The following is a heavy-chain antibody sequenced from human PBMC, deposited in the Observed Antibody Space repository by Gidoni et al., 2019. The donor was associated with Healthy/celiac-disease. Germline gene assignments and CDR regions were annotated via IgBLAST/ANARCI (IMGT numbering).Heavy chain of an antibody. Sequence: QVQLQQWGAGRLKPSETLSLTCAVYGGSFSGYYWSWIRQPPGKGLEWIGEINNSGSTNYNPSLKSRVTISVDTSKNQFSLKLSSVTAADTAVYYCASEYSSYWGQGTLVTVSS. CDR1: GGSFSGYY. V-gene: IGHV4-34*01. D-gene: IGHD6-6*01. CDR2: INNSGST. J-gene: IGHJ4*02. CDR3: ASEYSSY.